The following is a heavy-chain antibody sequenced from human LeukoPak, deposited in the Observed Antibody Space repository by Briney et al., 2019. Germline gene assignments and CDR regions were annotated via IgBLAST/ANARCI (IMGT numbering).Heavy chain of an antibody. D-gene: IGHD6-19*01. CDR2: IKQDGSEK. CDR3: ARDCGIAVAGRGEKDY. V-gene: IGHV3-7*01. Sequence: GGSLRLSCAASGFTFSSYWMSWVRQAPGKGLEWVANIKQDGSEKYYVDSVKGRFTISRDNAKNSLYLQMNSLRAEDTAVYYCARDCGIAVAGRGEKDYWGQGTLVTVSS. J-gene: IGHJ4*02. CDR1: GFTFSSYW.